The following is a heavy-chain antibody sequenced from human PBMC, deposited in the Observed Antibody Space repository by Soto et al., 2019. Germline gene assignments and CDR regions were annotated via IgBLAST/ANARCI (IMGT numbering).Heavy chain of an antibody. CDR2: VYISGST. CDR1: GGSIGPHY. D-gene: IGHD4-17*01. Sequence: QVQLQESGPGLVKPSETLSLTCTVSGGSIGPHYWNWIRQPAGKGLEWIGRVYISGSTDYNPSVKRRVSLSVDTAKNHFSLRLTSVTAADTAVYYCARDPRVTTVTGDAFDIWGQGIMVIVSS. V-gene: IGHV4-4*07. J-gene: IGHJ3*02. CDR3: ARDPRVTTVTGDAFDI.